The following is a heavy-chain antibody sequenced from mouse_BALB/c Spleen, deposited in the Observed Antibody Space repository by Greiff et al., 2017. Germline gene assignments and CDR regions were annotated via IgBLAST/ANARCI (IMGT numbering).Heavy chain of an antibody. CDR2: INPSTGYT. D-gene: IGHD2-1*01. CDR3: AREGGNSPWFAY. J-gene: IGHJ3*01. V-gene: IGHV1-7*01. CDR1: GYTFTSYW. Sequence: VQLQQSGAELAKPGASVKMSCKASGYTFTSYWMHWVKQRPGQGLEWIGYINPSTGYTEYNQKFKDKATLTADKSSSTAYMQLSSLTSEDSAVYYCAREGGNSPWFAYWGQGTLVTVSA.